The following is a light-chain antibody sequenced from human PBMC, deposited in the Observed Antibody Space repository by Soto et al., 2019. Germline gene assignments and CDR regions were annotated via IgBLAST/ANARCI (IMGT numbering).Light chain of an antibody. CDR2: GAS. Sequence: EIVLTQSPGTLSLSPGERATLSCRASQSVFSNYLAWYRQKPGQAPRLLIYGASTRASGIPDRFSGSGSGTDFTLNISRLEPEDFAVYYCKQYGRTPAITFGGGTKVQIK. CDR3: KQYGRTPAIT. V-gene: IGKV3-20*01. J-gene: IGKJ4*01. CDR1: QSVFSNY.